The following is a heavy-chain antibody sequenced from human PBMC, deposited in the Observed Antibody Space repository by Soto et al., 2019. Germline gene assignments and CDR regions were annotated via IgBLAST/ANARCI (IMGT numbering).Heavy chain of an antibody. CDR3: ARDLAGTTGGMDV. V-gene: IGHV1-18*01. D-gene: IGHD6-13*01. CDR1: GYSFTDDG. CDR2: VSTVHGDT. Sequence: QPQLVQSGGEVRKPGASVTVSCKASGYSFTDDGINWVRQAPGQGLEWMGWVSTVHGDTNSAQKFRDRLTLTTDASTTTGFLELRRLTSADTAVYSCARDLAGTTGGMDVWGQGTTVYVSS. J-gene: IGHJ6*02.